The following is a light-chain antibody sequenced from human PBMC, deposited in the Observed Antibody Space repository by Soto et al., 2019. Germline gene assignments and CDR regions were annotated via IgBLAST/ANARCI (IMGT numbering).Light chain of an antibody. Sequence: DIQMTQSPSSLSASVGDRVTITCRASQSISNYLNWYQQKPGKAPKLLIYGASSLQSGVPSRFSGSGSGTEFTLTISSLQPEDFATYYCQQSFTSPPYSFGQGTILEI. CDR3: QQSFTSPPYS. J-gene: IGKJ2*01. CDR1: QSISNY. CDR2: GAS. V-gene: IGKV1-39*01.